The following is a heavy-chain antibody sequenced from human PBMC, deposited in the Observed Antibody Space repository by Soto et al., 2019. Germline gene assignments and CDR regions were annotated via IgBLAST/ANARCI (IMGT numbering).Heavy chain of an antibody. Sequence: GGSLRLSCAVSGFTFSSYGMAWVRQAPGKGLEWISSISGSDGSTHYADSVKGRFTISRDNSRNTLYLQMNSLRAEDTALYYCAKKDNDSPNFYYNYYMDVWGKGTTVTVSS. CDR3: AKKDNDSPNFYYNYYMDV. J-gene: IGHJ6*03. D-gene: IGHD1-1*01. CDR2: ISGSDGST. CDR1: GFTFSSYG. V-gene: IGHV3-23*01.